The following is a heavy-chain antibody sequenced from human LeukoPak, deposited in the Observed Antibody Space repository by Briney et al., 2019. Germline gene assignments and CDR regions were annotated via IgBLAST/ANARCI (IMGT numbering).Heavy chain of an antibody. J-gene: IGHJ4*02. CDR2: VSYDESK. D-gene: IGHD6-13*01. Sequence: GGSLRLSCATSGFTFSNFALHWVRQAPGKGLEWVAAVSYDESKYYADSVKGRLTISRDDSNNTLNLQMDSLRPEDTAVYYCARDPRIAAAWDYWGRGTLVTVSS. CDR1: GFTFSNFA. CDR3: ARDPRIAAAWDY. V-gene: IGHV3-30-3*01.